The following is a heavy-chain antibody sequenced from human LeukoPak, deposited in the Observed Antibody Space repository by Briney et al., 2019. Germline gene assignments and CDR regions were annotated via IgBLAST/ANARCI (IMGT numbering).Heavy chain of an antibody. J-gene: IGHJ4*02. Sequence: GASVKVSCKASGYTFTGYYMHWVRQAPGQGLEWMGWINPNSGGTNYAQKFQGRVTMTRDTSISTAHVELSRLRSDDTAVYYCARDLVGAFPAGSYYFDYWGQGTLVTVSS. CDR2: INPNSGGT. V-gene: IGHV1-2*02. CDR3: ARDLVGAFPAGSYYFDY. D-gene: IGHD1-26*01. CDR1: GYTFTGYY.